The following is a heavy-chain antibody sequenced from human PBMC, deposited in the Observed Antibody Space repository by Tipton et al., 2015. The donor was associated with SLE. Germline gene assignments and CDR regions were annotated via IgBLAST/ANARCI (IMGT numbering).Heavy chain of an antibody. D-gene: IGHD2-8*01. CDR3: ARGTKGTLRGFDL. CDR1: GGSISSYY. V-gene: IGHV4-59*01. J-gene: IGHJ2*01. CDR2: IYYGGST. Sequence: TLSLTCTVSGGSISSYYWSWIRQPPGKGLEWIGYIYYGGSTNYNPSLKSRVTISVDTSKNQFSLRLSSVTAADTAVYYCARGTKGTLRGFDLWGRGTLVTVSS.